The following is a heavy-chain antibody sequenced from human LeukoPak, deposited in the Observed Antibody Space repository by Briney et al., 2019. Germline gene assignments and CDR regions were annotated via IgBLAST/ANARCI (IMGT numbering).Heavy chain of an antibody. CDR1: GYSITSGYY. CDR3: AKGTSSGWYYFDY. D-gene: IGHD6-19*01. Sequence: PSETLSLACIVSGYSITSGYYWGWIRQPPGKGLEWIGSIYHSGDTYYNPSLKSRVTISVDTSKNQFSLKLDSVTAADTAVYYCAKGTSSGWYYFDYWGQGTLVTVSS. J-gene: IGHJ4*02. CDR2: IYHSGDT. V-gene: IGHV4-38-2*02.